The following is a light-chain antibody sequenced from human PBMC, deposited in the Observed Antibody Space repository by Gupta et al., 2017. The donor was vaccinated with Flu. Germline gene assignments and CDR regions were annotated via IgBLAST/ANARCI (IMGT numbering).Light chain of an antibody. CDR1: SGHTNYA. CDR2: LNADGGH. Sequence: QLLLTQSPSASASLGASVKITCTLTSGHTNYAIAWLQVLPQTGPRFLMTLNADGGHIKGDGVPNRFSGSSSGAERYLTISSLQSEDESDYFCQTWGSGFWVFGGGTKLTVL. CDR3: QTWGSGFWV. V-gene: IGLV4-69*02. J-gene: IGLJ3*02.